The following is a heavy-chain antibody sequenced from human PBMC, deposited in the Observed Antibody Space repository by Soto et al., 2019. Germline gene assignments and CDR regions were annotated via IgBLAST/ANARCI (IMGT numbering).Heavy chain of an antibody. V-gene: IGHV1-8*01. CDR1: GYTFTSYD. D-gene: IGHD2-8*01. CDR3: ARVKGTIVPGGLDV. J-gene: IGHJ6*02. Sequence: QVQLVQSGAEVKKPGASVKVSCKASGYTFTSYDINWVRQATGQGLEWMGWMNPNSGNTGYAQKFQGRVTMTRNPSISTAYMELGSLRSEDTAVYYCARVKGTIVPGGLDVWGQGTTVTVSS. CDR2: MNPNSGNT.